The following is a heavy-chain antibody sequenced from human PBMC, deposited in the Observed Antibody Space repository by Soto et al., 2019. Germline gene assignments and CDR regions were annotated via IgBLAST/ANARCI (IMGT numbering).Heavy chain of an antibody. D-gene: IGHD3-10*01. CDR2: IYYSGTT. Sequence: PSETLSLTCTFSGFSISSSGYYWVWMRQPPWKRLEWIGSIYYSGTTYYNPSLGSRVTMSVDTSKNQFSLKLKSVTAADTVFYYCARSIGYHGSGSYCSQYWGQGSPVNVSS. CDR3: ARSIGYHGSGSYCSQY. V-gene: IGHV4-39*01. CDR1: GFSISSSGYY. J-gene: IGHJ4*02.